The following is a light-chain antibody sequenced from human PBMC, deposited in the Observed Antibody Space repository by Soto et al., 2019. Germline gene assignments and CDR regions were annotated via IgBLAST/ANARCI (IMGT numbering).Light chain of an antibody. J-gene: IGKJ5*01. Sequence: DLQMTQSPSSLSAAIGDRVTITCRASQSIKNYLNWYQHKPGAAPKLLIFGASNLEAGVPLRFSGRGSGTHFTFTIASLEPEDIATYSCQQYDDLPSITFGQGTRLEIK. CDR3: QQYDDLPSIT. CDR1: QSIKNY. CDR2: GAS. V-gene: IGKV1-33*01.